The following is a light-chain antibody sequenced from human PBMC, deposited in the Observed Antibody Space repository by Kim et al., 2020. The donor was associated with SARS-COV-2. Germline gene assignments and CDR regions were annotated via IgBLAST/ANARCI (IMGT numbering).Light chain of an antibody. CDR1: RSLDSSD. CDR3: QQFGAT. J-gene: IGKJ4*01. V-gene: IGKV3-20*01. CDR2: GAS. Sequence: LSLSPGERATLACRASRSLDSSDLSWYQQNPGQAPRLLIHGASSRATGIPDRFSGRGSGTDFTLTISRLEPEDFAIYYCQQFGATFGGGTKVDIK.